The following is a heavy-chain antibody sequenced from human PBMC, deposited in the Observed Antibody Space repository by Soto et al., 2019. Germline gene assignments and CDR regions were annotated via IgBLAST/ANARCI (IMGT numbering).Heavy chain of an antibody. CDR1: GGSISTYY. CDR3: ARHGAGGSGSYYNDRYFDY. Sequence: PSETLSLTCTVTGGSISTYYWSWIRQPPGKGLEWIGHIYYSGNTNYNPSLKSRVTISVDTSKNQFSLKLSSVTAADTAVYYCARHGAGGSGSYYNDRYFDYWGQGTLVTVSS. D-gene: IGHD3-10*01. CDR2: IYYSGNT. J-gene: IGHJ4*02. V-gene: IGHV4-59*08.